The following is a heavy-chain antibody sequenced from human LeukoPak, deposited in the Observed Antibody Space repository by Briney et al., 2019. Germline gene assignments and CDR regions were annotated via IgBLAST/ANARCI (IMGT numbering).Heavy chain of an antibody. J-gene: IGHJ4*02. CDR1: GYTFTRYA. CDR3: AIDQPVAGVSNFDS. D-gene: IGHD6-19*01. Sequence: ASVKVSCKASGYTFTRYAMNWLRQAPGQGLGWMGWINPNTGNPTYAQAFTGRFVFSLDTSVSTAYLQISSLNTEDTAVYYCAIDQPVAGVSNFDSWGQGILVTVSS. CDR2: INPNTGNP. V-gene: IGHV7-4-1*02.